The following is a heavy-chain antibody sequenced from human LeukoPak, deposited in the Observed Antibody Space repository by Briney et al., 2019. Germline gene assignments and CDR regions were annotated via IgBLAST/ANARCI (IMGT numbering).Heavy chain of an antibody. CDR1: GFTFSSYG. CDR3: ARSYGSGSYSPTNYMDV. J-gene: IGHJ6*03. V-gene: IGHV3-33*01. D-gene: IGHD3-10*01. CDR2: IWYDGSNK. Sequence: PGGFLRLSCAASGFTFSSYGMHWVRQAPGKGLEWVAVIWYDGSNKYYADSVKGRFTISRDNSKNTLYLQMNSLRAEDTAVYYCARSYGSGSYSPTNYMDVWGKGTTVTVSS.